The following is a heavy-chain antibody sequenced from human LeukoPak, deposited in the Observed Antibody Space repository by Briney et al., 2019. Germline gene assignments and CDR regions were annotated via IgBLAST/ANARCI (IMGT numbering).Heavy chain of an antibody. V-gene: IGHV3-23*01. CDR3: AKDKGSGTYPPY. J-gene: IGHJ4*02. D-gene: IGHD1-26*01. CDR1: GFTFSSFA. Sequence: GGSLRLSCAASGFTFSSFALSWVRQGPGKGLEWVSGTSGSGGSTYYADSVKGRFTISRDNSNNRLYLQMNSLRAEDTAVYYCAKDKGSGTYPPYWGQGTLVTVSS. CDR2: TSGSGGST.